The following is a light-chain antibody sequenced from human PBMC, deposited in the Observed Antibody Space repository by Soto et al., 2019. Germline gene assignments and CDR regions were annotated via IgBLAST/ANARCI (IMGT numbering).Light chain of an antibody. Sequence: QSVLTQPASVSGSPGQSITISCTGTSSDVGGYNYVSWYQQHPGKAPKLMIYDVSNRPSGVSNRFSGSKSGNTASLTISGLQAEDEADYYCRSYTSSSPLLFGAETKVTV. CDR1: SSDVGGYNY. V-gene: IGLV2-14*01. CDR2: DVS. CDR3: RSYTSSSPLL. J-gene: IGLJ1*01.